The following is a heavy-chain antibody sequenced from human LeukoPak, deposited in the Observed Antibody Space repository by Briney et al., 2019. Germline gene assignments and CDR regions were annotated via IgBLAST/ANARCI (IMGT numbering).Heavy chain of an antibody. Sequence: SETLSLTCSVSGDSISSGNYYWSWLRQPAGKGLEWIGRVQTSGSTNYNPSLKSRVTISVDTSKNQFSLKLNSVTAADTAVYYCARVYWGGFGPWGQGTLVTVSS. J-gene: IGHJ5*02. CDR1: GDSISSGNYY. V-gene: IGHV4-61*02. CDR2: VQTSGST. D-gene: IGHD7-27*01. CDR3: ARVYWGGFGP.